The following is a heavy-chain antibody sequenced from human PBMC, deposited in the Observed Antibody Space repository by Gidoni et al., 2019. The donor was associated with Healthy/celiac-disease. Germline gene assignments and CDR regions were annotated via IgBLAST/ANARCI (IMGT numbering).Heavy chain of an antibody. CDR2: INAGNGNT. V-gene: IGHV1-3*01. CDR3: ARVDTVASLWFDP. Sequence: QVQLVQSGAEVTKPGASVTVSCQASGYTFTSYAMHWVRQAPGQRLEWMGWINAGNGNTKYSQKFQGRVTITRDTSASTAYMELSSLRSEDTAVYYCARVDTVASLWFDPWGQGTLVTVSS. J-gene: IGHJ5*02. D-gene: IGHD5-18*01. CDR1: GYTFTSYA.